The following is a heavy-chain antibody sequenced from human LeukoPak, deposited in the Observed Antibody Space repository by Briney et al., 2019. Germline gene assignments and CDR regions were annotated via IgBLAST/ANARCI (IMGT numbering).Heavy chain of an antibody. Sequence: SVKVSCKASGGTFSSYAISWVRQAPGQGLEWMGGIIPIFGTANYAQKSQGRVTITADESTSAAYMELSSLRSEDTAVYYCARDYYDFWSGSGRNGNDYYYYYYMDVWGKGTTVTVSS. D-gene: IGHD3-3*01. CDR2: IIPIFGTA. CDR1: GGTFSSYA. J-gene: IGHJ6*03. V-gene: IGHV1-69*01. CDR3: ARDYYDFWSGSGRNGNDYYYYYYMDV.